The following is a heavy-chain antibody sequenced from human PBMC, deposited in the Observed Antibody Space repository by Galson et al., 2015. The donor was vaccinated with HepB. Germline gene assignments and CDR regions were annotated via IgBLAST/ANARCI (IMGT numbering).Heavy chain of an antibody. D-gene: IGHD6-19*01. CDR1: GGTFSSYA. Sequence: SVKVSCKASGGTFSSYAISWVRQAPGQGLEWMGRIIPILGIANYAQKFQGRVTITADKSTSAAYMELSSLRSEDMAVYYCARDMSSGWYYFDYWGQGTLVTVSS. CDR2: IIPILGIA. V-gene: IGHV1-69*04. CDR3: ARDMSSGWYYFDY. J-gene: IGHJ4*02.